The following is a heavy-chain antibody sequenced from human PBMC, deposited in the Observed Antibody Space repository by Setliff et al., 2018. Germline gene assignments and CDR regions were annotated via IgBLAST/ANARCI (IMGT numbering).Heavy chain of an antibody. CDR3: ARGGGQIHYDFWSGYFSDPQPNYYYYYMDV. V-gene: IGHV1-8*03. D-gene: IGHD3-3*01. J-gene: IGHJ6*03. Sequence: GASVKVSCKDSGYTFSTYGISWVRQAPGQGLEWMGWINPNSGNTGYAQKFQGRVTITRNTSISTAYMELSSLRSEDTAVYYCARGGGQIHYDFWSGYFSDPQPNYYYYYMDVWGKGTTVTVSS. CDR2: INPNSGNT. CDR1: GYTFSTYG.